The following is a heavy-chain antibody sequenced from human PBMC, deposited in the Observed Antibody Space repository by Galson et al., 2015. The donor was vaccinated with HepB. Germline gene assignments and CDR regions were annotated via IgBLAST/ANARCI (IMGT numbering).Heavy chain of an antibody. CDR1: GFAFSSYA. CDR3: ANDGTYDGGDY. V-gene: IGHV3-23*01. J-gene: IGHJ4*02. Sequence: SLRLSCAASGFAFSSYAMSWVRQAPGKGLEWVSAISGSGGSTYYADSVKGRFTISRDNSKNTLYLQMNSLRAEDTAVYYCANDGTYDGGDYWGQGTLVTVSS. D-gene: IGHD3-3*01. CDR2: ISGSGGST.